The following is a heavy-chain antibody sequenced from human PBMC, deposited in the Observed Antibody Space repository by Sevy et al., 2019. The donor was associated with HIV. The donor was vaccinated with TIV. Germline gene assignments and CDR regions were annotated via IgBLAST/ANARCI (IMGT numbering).Heavy chain of an antibody. D-gene: IGHD3-3*01. J-gene: IGHJ6*02. CDR3: ARHISRDFWSQSYYYGMDV. CDR2: IYYGGST. Sequence: SETLSLTCTVSGGSISSSSYYWGWIRQPPGKGLEWIGSIYYGGSTYYNPSLRCRVTISVDTSKNQFSLKLSSVTAADTAVYYCARHISRDFWSQSYYYGMDVWGQGTTVTVSS. CDR1: GGSISSSSYY. V-gene: IGHV4-39*01.